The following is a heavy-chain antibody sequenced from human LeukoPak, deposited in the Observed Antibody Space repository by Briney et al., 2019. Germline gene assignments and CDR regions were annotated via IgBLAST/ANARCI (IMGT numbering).Heavy chain of an antibody. J-gene: IGHJ6*03. Sequence: GGSLRLSCAASGFTFSSYEMNWVRQAPGKGLEWVSGIHGSGDNTYYADSVKGRFTSSRDNSKNTLFLQMNNLRVEDTAVYYCATNPPQYSGSSYYYYFYMDVWGKGTAVTISS. V-gene: IGHV3-23*01. CDR2: IHGSGDNT. CDR1: GFTFSSYE. D-gene: IGHD1-26*01. CDR3: ATNPPQYSGSSYYYYFYMDV.